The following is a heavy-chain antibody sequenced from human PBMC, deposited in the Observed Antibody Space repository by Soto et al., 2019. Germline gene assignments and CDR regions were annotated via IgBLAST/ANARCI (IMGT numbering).Heavy chain of an antibody. V-gene: IGHV1-69*06. Sequence: QVQLVQSGAEVKKPGASVKVSCTASGGTFSSYAISWVRQAPGQGLEWMGGLIPIFGTANYAPKFQGRVTITAGKTTSAANMEPSRRRCEDTAGYDCARGYYGSGGSCYASASETFPHCGQGTLVNVSS. CDR2: LIPIFGTA. D-gene: IGHD2-15*01. CDR1: GGTFSSYA. CDR3: ARGYYGSGGSCYASASETFPH. J-gene: IGHJ1*01.